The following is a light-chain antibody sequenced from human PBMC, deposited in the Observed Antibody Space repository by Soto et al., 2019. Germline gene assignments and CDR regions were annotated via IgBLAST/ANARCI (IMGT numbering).Light chain of an antibody. CDR2: EVT. Sequence: QSALTQPASVSGSPGQSITISCTGTTSDVGSHNFVSWYQQLPGKAPKLLIYEVTNRPSGTSNRFSGSKSGNTASLTIPGLQAEDEADYYCSSFTNSILVFGGGTKLTVL. V-gene: IGLV2-14*01. J-gene: IGLJ3*02. CDR3: SSFTNSILV. CDR1: TSDVGSHNF.